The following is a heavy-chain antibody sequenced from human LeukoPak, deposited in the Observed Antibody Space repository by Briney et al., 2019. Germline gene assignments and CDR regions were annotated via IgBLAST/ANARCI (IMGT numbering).Heavy chain of an antibody. Sequence: APVKVSCKASGYTFTGYYMHWVRQAPGQGLEWMGWINPNSGGTNYAQKFQGRVTMTRDTSISTAYMELSRLRSDDTAVYYCARDLRLITMVRGVNPVDYWGQGTLVTVSS. V-gene: IGHV1-2*02. J-gene: IGHJ4*02. D-gene: IGHD3-10*01. CDR2: INPNSGGT. CDR1: GYTFTGYY. CDR3: ARDLRLITMVRGVNPVDY.